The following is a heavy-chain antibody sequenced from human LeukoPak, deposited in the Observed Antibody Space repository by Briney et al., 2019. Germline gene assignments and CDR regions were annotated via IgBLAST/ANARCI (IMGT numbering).Heavy chain of an antibody. CDR1: GFTVSSNY. V-gene: IGHV3-21*01. D-gene: IGHD1-26*01. Sequence: PGGSLRLSCAASGFTVSSNYMSWVRQAPGKGLEWVSSISSSSSYIYYADSVKGRFTISRDNAKNSLYLQMNNLRAEDTAVYYCARGSGSYLFQHWGQGTLVAVSS. CDR3: ARGSGSYLFQH. J-gene: IGHJ1*01. CDR2: ISSSSSYI.